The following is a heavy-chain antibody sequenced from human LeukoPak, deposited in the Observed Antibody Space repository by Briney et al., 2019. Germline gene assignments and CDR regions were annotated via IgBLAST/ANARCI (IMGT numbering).Heavy chain of an antibody. J-gene: IGHJ4*02. CDR2: IYYSGST. Sequence: TPSETLSLTCTVSGGSISSYYWSWIRQPPGKGLEWIGYIYYSGSTNYNPSLKSRVTISVDTSKNQFSLKLSSVTAADTAVYYCARSVYAIPDFDYWGQGTLVTVSS. D-gene: IGHD2-8*01. CDR1: GGSISSYY. CDR3: ARSVYAIPDFDY. V-gene: IGHV4-59*01.